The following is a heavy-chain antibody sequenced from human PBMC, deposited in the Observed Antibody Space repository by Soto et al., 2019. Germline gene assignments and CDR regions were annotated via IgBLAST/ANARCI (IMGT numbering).Heavy chain of an antibody. CDR3: ARTPTSAAGIYFDY. V-gene: IGHV3-30-3*01. D-gene: IGHD6-13*01. J-gene: IGHJ4*02. CDR2: ISYDGSNK. CDR1: GFTFSSYA. Sequence: QVQLVESGGGVVQPGRSLRLSCAASGFTFSSYAMHWVRQAPGKGLEWVAVISYDGSNKYYADSVKGRFTISRDNSKNTLNLQMNSLRAEDTAVYYCARTPTSAAGIYFDYLGQGTLVTVSS.